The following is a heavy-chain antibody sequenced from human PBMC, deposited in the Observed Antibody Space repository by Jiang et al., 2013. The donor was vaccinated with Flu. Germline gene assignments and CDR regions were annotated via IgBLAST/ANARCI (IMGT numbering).Heavy chain of an antibody. CDR1: SISSSNW. CDR3: ARSKGGLLGEGNDY. CDR2: IYHSGST. J-gene: IGHJ4*02. V-gene: IGHV4-4*02. D-gene: IGHD3-16*01. Sequence: SISSSNWWSWVRQPPREGGWSGIGEIYHSGSTNYNPSLKSRVTISVDKSKNQFSLKLSSVTAADTAVYYCARSKGGLLGEGNDYWGQGTLVTVSS.